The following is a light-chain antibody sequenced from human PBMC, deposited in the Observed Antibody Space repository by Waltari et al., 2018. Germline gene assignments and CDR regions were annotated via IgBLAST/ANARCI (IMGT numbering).Light chain of an antibody. CDR3: QTWGTGLNWV. CDR2: LNSDGSH. J-gene: IGLJ3*02. V-gene: IGLV4-69*01. CDR1: SGHSSYA. Sequence: QLVLTQSPSASASLGASVTLTCTLSSGHSSYALACHQHQPEKGPRYLMKLNSDGSHSKGDGIPDRFSGSSSGAERYLTISSLQSEDEADYYCQTWGTGLNWVFGGGTKLTVL.